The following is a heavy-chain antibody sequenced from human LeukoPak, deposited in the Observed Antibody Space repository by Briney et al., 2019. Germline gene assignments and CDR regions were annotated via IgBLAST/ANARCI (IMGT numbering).Heavy chain of an antibody. Sequence: PGGSLRLSCAASGFTFSSYAMHWVRQAPGKGLEWVAVISYDGSNKYYADSVKGRFTISRDNSKDTLYLQMNSLRAEDTAVYYCARGQRSLAVAGTRAGFFFDYWGQGTLVTVSS. V-gene: IGHV3-30*14. CDR3: ARGQRSLAVAGTRAGFFFDY. J-gene: IGHJ4*02. D-gene: IGHD6-19*01. CDR2: ISYDGSNK. CDR1: GFTFSSYA.